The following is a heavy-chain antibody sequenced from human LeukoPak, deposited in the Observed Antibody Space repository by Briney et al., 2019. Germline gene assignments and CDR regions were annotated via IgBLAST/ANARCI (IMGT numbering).Heavy chain of an antibody. J-gene: IGHJ4*02. Sequence: ASVKVSCKASGYTFTGYYIHWVRQAPGQGLEWMGIINLSGGSTFYAQEFRGRVTMTRDTSTSTVYVELSSLRSEGTAVYYCARDAGTFVKRNYFDYWGQGTLVTVSS. CDR3: ARDAGTFVKRNYFDY. CDR2: INLSGGST. D-gene: IGHD1-14*01. CDR1: GYTFTGYY. V-gene: IGHV1-46*01.